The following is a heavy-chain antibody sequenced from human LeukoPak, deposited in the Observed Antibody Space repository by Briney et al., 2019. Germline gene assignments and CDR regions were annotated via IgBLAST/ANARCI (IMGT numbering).Heavy chain of an antibody. D-gene: IGHD6-19*01. Sequence: GGSLRLSCAASGFDFSKFWMSWVRQAPGKGPEWVADIKQDGSDQRYVGSVKGRFSISRDNAKNSLYLQMNSLGAEDTAVYYCARSSGWYGWGQGTLVTVSS. J-gene: IGHJ4*02. CDR1: GFDFSKFW. CDR3: ARSSGWYG. CDR2: IKQDGSDQ. V-gene: IGHV3-7*02.